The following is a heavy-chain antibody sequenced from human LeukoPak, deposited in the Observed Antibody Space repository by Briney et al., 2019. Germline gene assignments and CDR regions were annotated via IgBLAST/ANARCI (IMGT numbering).Heavy chain of an antibody. J-gene: IGHJ4*02. D-gene: IGHD6-19*01. V-gene: IGHV3-23*01. CDR1: GFIFSNCA. CDR3: AKDPYSSGGFDY. CDR2: ISGYGDRT. Sequence: GGSLRLSCAASGFIFSNCAMSWVRQAPGKGLEWVSDISGYGDRTYYADSVKGRFTISRDSSKNTLYLQMDSLRAEDTAVYYCAKDPYSSGGFDYWGQGTLVTVSS.